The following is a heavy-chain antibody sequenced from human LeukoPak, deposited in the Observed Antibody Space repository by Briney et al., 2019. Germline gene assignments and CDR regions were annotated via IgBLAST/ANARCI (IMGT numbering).Heavy chain of an antibody. CDR1: GGSFSSYY. Sequence: SETLSLTCAVYGGSFSSYYWSWIRQPPGKGLEWIGEINHSGSTNYNPSLKSRVTISVDTSKNQFSLKLSSVTAADTAVYYCARGGGIAARRWFDPWGQGTLVTVSS. J-gene: IGHJ5*02. CDR3: ARGGGIAARRWFDP. V-gene: IGHV4-34*01. D-gene: IGHD6-6*01. CDR2: INHSGST.